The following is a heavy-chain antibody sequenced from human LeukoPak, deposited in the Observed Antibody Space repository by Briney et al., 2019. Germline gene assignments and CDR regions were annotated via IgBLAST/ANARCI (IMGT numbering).Heavy chain of an antibody. D-gene: IGHD1-26*01. V-gene: IGHV4-59*08. CDR3: ARHSENYFYFDY. CDR1: GSSISSYY. Sequence: SETLSLTCTVSGSSISSYYWSWIRQPPGKGLEWIGYIYYSGSTNYNPSLKSRVTVSVDTSKNQFSLKLSSVTAADTAVYYCARHSENYFYFDYWGQGTLVTVSS. J-gene: IGHJ4*02. CDR2: IYYSGST.